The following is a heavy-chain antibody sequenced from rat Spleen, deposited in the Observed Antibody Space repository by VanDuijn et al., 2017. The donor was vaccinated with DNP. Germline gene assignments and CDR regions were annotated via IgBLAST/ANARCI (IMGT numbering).Heavy chain of an antibody. CDR1: GFTFSNYY. V-gene: IGHV5-25*01. D-gene: IGHD4-3*01. CDR3: ARHGVSSMDA. CDR2: FSISGSRT. Sequence: EVKLVESGGGLVQPGRSLKLSCAASGFTFSNYYMAWVRQAPKKGLEWVATFSISGSRTYSPDSVKGRFTISRDNAKSSLYLQMNSLKSEDTATYYCARHGVSSMDAWGQGTSVTVSS. J-gene: IGHJ4*01.